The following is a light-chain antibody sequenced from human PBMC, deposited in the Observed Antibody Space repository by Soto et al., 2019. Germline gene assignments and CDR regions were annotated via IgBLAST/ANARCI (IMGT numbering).Light chain of an antibody. V-gene: IGLV7-46*01. Sequence: QAVVTQEPSLTVSPGGTVTLTCGSSTGAVTSGHYPYWFQQKPGQAPRTLIFDTDNKHSWTPARFSGFLLGGKAALTLSGAQPEDEADYYCLLSYDGARGVFGPGTKLTVL. CDR2: DTD. CDR1: TGAVTSGHY. CDR3: LLSYDGARGV. J-gene: IGLJ1*01.